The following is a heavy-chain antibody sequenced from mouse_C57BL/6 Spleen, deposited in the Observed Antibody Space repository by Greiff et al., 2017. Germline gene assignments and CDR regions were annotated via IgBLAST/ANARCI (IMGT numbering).Heavy chain of an antibody. Sequence: VQLQQSGAELVKPGASVKISCKASGYAFSSYWMNWVKQRPGKGLEWIGQIYPGDGDTNYNGKFKGKATLTADKSSSTAYMQLSTLTSEDSAVYFCARGTYHFYFDYWGQGTTLTVSS. CDR1: GYAFSSYW. V-gene: IGHV1-80*01. D-gene: IGHD3-3*01. CDR2: IYPGDGDT. CDR3: ARGTYHFYFDY. J-gene: IGHJ2*01.